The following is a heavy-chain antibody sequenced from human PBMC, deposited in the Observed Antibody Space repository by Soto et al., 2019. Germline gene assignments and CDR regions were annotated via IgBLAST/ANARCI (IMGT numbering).Heavy chain of an antibody. CDR2: ISGSGGST. V-gene: IGHV3-23*01. D-gene: IGHD2-2*01. Sequence: KGLESVSAISGSGGSTYYADSVKGLFTISRDNSKNTLYLQMNSLRAEDTAVYYFLFFQAEDGIRAVRSVSAFLLNRSSDL. CDR3: LFFQAEDGIRAVRSVSAFLLNRSSDL. J-gene: IGHJ2*01.